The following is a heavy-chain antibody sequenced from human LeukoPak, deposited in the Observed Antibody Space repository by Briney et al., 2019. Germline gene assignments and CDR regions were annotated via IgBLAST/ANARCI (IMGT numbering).Heavy chain of an antibody. J-gene: IGHJ6*02. Sequence: GGSLRLSCAASGFTFSSSWMHWVRHAPGKGLVWVSRINSDGGITRYADSVKGRFTISRDNAKSTLYLQMNSLRAEDTAVYYCARVDNYYYGLDVWGQGTTVTVSS. CDR1: GFTFSSSW. CDR2: INSDGGIT. V-gene: IGHV3-74*01. CDR3: ARVDNYYYGLDV.